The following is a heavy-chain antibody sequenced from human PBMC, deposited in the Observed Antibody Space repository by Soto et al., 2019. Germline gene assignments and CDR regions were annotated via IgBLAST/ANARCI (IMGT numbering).Heavy chain of an antibody. D-gene: IGHD6-19*01. V-gene: IGHV2-70*04. CDR1: GFSLSTSGMR. CDR3: ARIQGIAVAGTFRYYYGMDV. CDR2: IDWDDDK. Sequence: SGPTLVNPTQTLTLTCTFSGFSLSTSGMRVSWIRQPPGKALEWLARIDWDDDKFYSTSLKTRLTISKDTSKNQEVLTMTNMDPVDTATYYCARIQGIAVAGTFRYYYGMDVWGQGTTVTVS. J-gene: IGHJ6*02.